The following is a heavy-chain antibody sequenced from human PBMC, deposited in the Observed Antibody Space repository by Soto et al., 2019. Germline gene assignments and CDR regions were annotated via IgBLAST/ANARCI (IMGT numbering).Heavy chain of an antibody. CDR3: ARDLSRYRILGQKYGMDV. J-gene: IGHJ6*02. CDR2: ISYDGSNK. CDR1: GFTFSSYA. D-gene: IGHD1-26*01. Sequence: ESGGGVVQPGRSLRLSCAASGFTFSSYAMHWVRQAPGKGLEWVAVISYDGSNKYYADSVKGRFTISRDNSKNTLYLQMNSLRAEDTAVYYCARDLSRYRILGQKYGMDVWGQGTTVTVSS. V-gene: IGHV3-30-3*01.